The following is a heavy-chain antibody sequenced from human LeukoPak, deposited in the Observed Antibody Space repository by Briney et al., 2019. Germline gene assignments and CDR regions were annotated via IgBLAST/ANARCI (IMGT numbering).Heavy chain of an antibody. CDR1: GGTFSSYA. CDR3: AGGSSTSTTKYYYYYGMDV. V-gene: IGHV1-69*13. CDR2: IIPIFGTA. J-gene: IGHJ6*02. D-gene: IGHD2-2*01. Sequence: SVKVSCKASGGTFSSYAISWVRQAPGQGLEWMGGIIPIFGTANYAQKFQGRVTITADESTSTAYMELSSLRSEDTVVYYCAGGSSTSTTKYYYYYGMDVWGQGTTVTVSS.